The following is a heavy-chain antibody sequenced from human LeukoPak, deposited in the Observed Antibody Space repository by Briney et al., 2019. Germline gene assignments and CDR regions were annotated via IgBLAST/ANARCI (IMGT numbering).Heavy chain of an antibody. J-gene: IGHJ4*02. CDR2: INPSGGSA. CDR1: GYTFSTYY. V-gene: IGHV1-46*01. D-gene: IGHD3/OR15-3a*01. CDR3: ARDREGLTPSSFDF. Sequence: ASVKISCKASGYTFSTYYIHWVRQAPGQGLEWMGVINPSGGSASYAQRFQGRVTMTRDTSTSTVSMDLSSLRSADTGMYYCARDREGLTPSSFDFWGQGTLVTVSS.